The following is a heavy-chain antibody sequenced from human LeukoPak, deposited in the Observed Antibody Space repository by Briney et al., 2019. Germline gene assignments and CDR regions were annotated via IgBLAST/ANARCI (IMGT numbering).Heavy chain of an antibody. CDR1: GFTLSSFY. V-gene: IGHV3-74*03. D-gene: IGHD3-16*01. CDR2: INSDGTDT. J-gene: IGHJ4*02. CDR3: ARGAWGYSVHFDN. Sequence: GGSLRLSCATSGFTLSSFYMHWVRQRPGKGLVWVSRINSDGTDTKYADSAKGRFTISRDNTKNTVYLQMNNLGAEDTAVHYCARGAWGYSVHFDNWGQGALVTVSS.